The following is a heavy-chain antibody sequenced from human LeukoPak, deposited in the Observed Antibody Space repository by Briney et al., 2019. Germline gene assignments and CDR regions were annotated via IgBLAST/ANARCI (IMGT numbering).Heavy chain of an antibody. V-gene: IGHV3-53*05. J-gene: IGHJ4*02. CDR1: GFTVSSNF. D-gene: IGHD3-9*01. CDR3: ARGAQYYDILTGYWIFGYFDY. Sequence: GGSLRLSCAASGFTVSSNFMSWVRQAPGNGLEWVSIIYSDGRTYYADSVKGRFTISRDNSKNTLYLQMNSLRAEDTAVYYCARGAQYYDILTGYWIFGYFDYWGQGTLVTVSS. CDR2: IYSDGRT.